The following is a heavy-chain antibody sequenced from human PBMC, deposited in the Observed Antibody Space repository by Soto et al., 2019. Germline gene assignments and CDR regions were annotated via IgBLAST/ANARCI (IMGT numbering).Heavy chain of an antibody. CDR1: GFTFRSYS. CDR3: ARDLYGSSANYNYYGMDV. Sequence: PGGSLRLSCAASGFTFRSYSMNWVRQAPGKGLEWVSSISSSSSYIYYSESVKGRFTISRDNAKNSLYLQINSLRAEDTAVYYCARDLYGSSANYNYYGMDVWGQGTTVTVSS. CDR2: ISSSSSYI. J-gene: IGHJ6*02. D-gene: IGHD3-10*01. V-gene: IGHV3-21*01.